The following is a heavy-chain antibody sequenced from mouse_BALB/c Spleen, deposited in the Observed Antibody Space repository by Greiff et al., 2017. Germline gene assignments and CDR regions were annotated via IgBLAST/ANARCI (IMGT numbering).Heavy chain of an antibody. CDR3: TIGTTDYYYAMDY. J-gene: IGHJ4*01. CDR2: INPSNGGT. D-gene: IGHD2-14*01. CDR1: GYTFTSYY. V-gene: IGHV1S16*01. Sequence: VQLQQSGAELVKPGASVKLSCKASGYTFTSYYMYWVKQRPGQGLEWIGEINPSNGGTNFNEKFKSKATLTVDKSSSTAYMQLSSLTSEDSAVYYCTIGTTDYYYAMDYWGQGTSVTVSS.